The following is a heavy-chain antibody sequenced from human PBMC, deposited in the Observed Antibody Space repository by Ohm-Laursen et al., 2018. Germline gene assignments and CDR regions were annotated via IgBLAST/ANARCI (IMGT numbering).Heavy chain of an antibody. J-gene: IGHJ4*02. CDR3: VRNANWGGFDL. CDR2: IYTSGST. Sequence: TLSLTCSVSGGSLTNYYWSWIRQAAGEGLEWIGRIYTSGSTSYNPSLMTRVTMSIDTSNNQFSLTLSSVTAADTAVYYCVRNANWGGFDLWGQGILVTVSP. CDR1: GGSLTNYY. D-gene: IGHD7-27*01. V-gene: IGHV4-4*07.